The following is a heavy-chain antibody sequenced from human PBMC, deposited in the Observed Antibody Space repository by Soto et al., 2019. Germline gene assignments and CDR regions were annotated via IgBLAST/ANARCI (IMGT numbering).Heavy chain of an antibody. CDR2: IYYSGST. D-gene: IGHD1-7*01. J-gene: IGHJ4*01. CDR1: GGSISSGDYY. V-gene: IGHV4-30-4*01. CDR3: ARERLSLTGTTGSF. Sequence: PSETLSLTCTVSGGSISSGDYYWSWIRQPPGKGLEWIGYIYYSGSTYYNPSLKSRVTRSVDTSKNQFSLKLSSVTAADTAVYYCARERLSLTGTTGSFWGHGTLVTVSS.